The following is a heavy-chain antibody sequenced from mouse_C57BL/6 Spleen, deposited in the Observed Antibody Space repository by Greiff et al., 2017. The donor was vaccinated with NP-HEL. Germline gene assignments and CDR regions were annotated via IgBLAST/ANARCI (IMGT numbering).Heavy chain of an antibody. CDR2: IYPGDGDT. CDR3: ASRGDSSGSYYYAMDY. D-gene: IGHD3-2*02. Sequence: VQLQQSGAELVKPGASVKISCKASGYAFSSYWMNWVKQRPGKGLEWIGQIYPGDGDTNYNGKFKGKATLTADKSSSTAYMQLSSLTSEDSAVYFCASRGDSSGSYYYAMDYWGQGTSVTVSS. J-gene: IGHJ4*01. CDR1: GYAFSSYW. V-gene: IGHV1-80*01.